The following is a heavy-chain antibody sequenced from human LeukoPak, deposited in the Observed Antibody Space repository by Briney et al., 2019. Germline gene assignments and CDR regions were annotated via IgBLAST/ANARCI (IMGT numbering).Heavy chain of an antibody. Sequence: SETLSLTCTVSGYSISSGYYWSWIRQPAGKGLEWIGRIYSSGSTTYNPSLKSRVTMSVDTSKSQFSLKLNSVTAADTAVYYCARVDFGDSLDYWGQGTLVTVSS. CDR1: GYSISSGYY. J-gene: IGHJ4*02. CDR3: ARVDFGDSLDY. CDR2: IYSSGST. V-gene: IGHV4-4*07. D-gene: IGHD4-17*01.